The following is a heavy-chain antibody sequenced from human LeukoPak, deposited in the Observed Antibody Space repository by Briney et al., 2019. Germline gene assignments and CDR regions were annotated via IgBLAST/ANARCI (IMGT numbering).Heavy chain of an antibody. Sequence: SETLSLTCTVSGGSISSSSYYWGWIRQPPGKGLEWIGSIYYSGSTYYNPSLKSRVTISVDRSKNQFSLKLSSVTAADTAVYYCARGQQWLVLAFDIWGQGTMVTVSS. J-gene: IGHJ3*02. CDR3: ARGQQWLVLAFDI. CDR2: IYYSGST. D-gene: IGHD6-19*01. V-gene: IGHV4-39*07. CDR1: GGSISSSSYY.